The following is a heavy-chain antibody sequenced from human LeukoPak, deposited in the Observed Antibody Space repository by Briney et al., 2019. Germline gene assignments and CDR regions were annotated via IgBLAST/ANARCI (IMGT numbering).Heavy chain of an antibody. CDR2: INPNSGGT. J-gene: IGHJ4*02. Sequence: ASEKVSCKASGYTFTAYYIHWVRQAPGQGLEWMGWINPNSGGTNYAQKFQGRVTMTRDTSISTAYMELSRLRSDDTAVYFCARRCDTSSYYTYYFDYWGRGTLVTVCS. CDR3: ARRCDTSSYYTYYFDY. CDR1: GYTFTAYY. V-gene: IGHV1-2*02. D-gene: IGHD3-22*01.